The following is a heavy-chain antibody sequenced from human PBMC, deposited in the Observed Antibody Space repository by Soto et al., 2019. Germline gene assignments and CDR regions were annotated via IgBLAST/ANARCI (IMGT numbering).Heavy chain of an antibody. J-gene: IGHJ4*02. CDR2: IKKDGSEK. CDR3: VGGPGWLPDY. D-gene: IGHD6-19*01. V-gene: IGHV3-7*01. CDR1: GLTFSNYW. Sequence: XXSLRLSFAASGLTFSNYWMHWVRQAPGKGLEWVANIKKDGSEKYYLDSVKGRFTISRDNAKNSLYLQMNSLRGEDTALYYCVGGPGWLPDYWGQGTLVTVSS.